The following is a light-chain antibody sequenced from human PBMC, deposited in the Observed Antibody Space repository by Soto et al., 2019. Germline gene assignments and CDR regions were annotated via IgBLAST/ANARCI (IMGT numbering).Light chain of an antibody. CDR3: HQYGRSSWT. V-gene: IGKV3-20*01. J-gene: IGKJ1*01. CDR1: QSVSSSY. Sequence: EIVLTQSPGTLSLSPGERATLSCRASQSVSSSYLAWYQQKPGQAPRLLIYGASSRATGISDRFSGSGSGTDFTLTISRLEPEDFAVYYCHQYGRSSWTFGQGSKVEIX. CDR2: GAS.